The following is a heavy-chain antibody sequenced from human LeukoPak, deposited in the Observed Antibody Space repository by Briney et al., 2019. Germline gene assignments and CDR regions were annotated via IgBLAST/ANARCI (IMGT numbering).Heavy chain of an antibody. CDR2: ISSSGSTI. CDR3: ARDRGSHFPVSNFDY. Sequence: GGSLRLSCAASGFTFSSYEMNWVRQAPGKGLEWVSYISSSGSTIYYADSVKGRFTISRDNSKNTLYLQMNSLRAEDTAVYYCARDRGSHFPVSNFDYWGQGTLVTVSS. CDR1: GFTFSSYE. J-gene: IGHJ4*02. V-gene: IGHV3-48*03. D-gene: IGHD2/OR15-2a*01.